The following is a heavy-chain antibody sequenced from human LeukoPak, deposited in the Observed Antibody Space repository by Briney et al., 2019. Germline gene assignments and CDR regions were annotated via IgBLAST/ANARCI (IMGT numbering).Heavy chain of an antibody. D-gene: IGHD7-27*01. CDR1: GDTVSSNSAA. Sequence: SQTLSLTCAISGDTVSSNSAAWNWIRQSPSRGLEWLGRTYFRSKWYNDYAVSVKSRISISADASKNHFSLQLSSVTPDDTAGYYCVRGTGSFGSWGQGTLVTVSS. V-gene: IGHV6-1*01. J-gene: IGHJ4*02. CDR3: VRGTGSFGS. CDR2: TYFRSKWYN.